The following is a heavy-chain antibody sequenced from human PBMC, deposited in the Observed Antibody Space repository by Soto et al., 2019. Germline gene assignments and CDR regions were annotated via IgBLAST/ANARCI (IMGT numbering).Heavy chain of an antibody. CDR2: ISAYNGNT. CDR1: GYTFTNFG. D-gene: IGHD3-16*01. Sequence: QVQLVQSGAEVKKPGASVKVSCKTSGYTFTNFGLSWVRQAPGQGLEWMGWISAYNGNTNYAQNFQGRVTMTTDTPPSPTYMALRSLRSDDTAVYYCARGGTPIAYWGQGTLVTVSS. V-gene: IGHV1-18*01. CDR3: ARGGTPIAY. J-gene: IGHJ4*02.